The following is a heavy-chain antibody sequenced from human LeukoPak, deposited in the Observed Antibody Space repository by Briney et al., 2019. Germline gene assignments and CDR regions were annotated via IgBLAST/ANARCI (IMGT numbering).Heavy chain of an antibody. CDR2: VRYDVSIH. Sequence: PGGSLRLSCTASGFTFSNFGMHWVRQTQDNGLEWVASVRYDVSIHNYVDSEKRRSTSCRENSKNTLLLQMDSLRTEDTAVYYCASVITVVSARMAFDYWGQGTLVAVSS. V-gene: IGHV3-30*02. CDR3: ASVITVVSARMAFDY. J-gene: IGHJ4*02. D-gene: IGHD2-15*01. CDR1: GFTFSNFG.